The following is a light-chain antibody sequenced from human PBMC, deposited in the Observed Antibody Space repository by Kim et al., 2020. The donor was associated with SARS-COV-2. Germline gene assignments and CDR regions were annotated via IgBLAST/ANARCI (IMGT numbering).Light chain of an antibody. CDR3: QPFSRLPYT. CDR1: ENIGTW. Sequence: DIQMTQSPSTLSASVGDRVTITCRASENIGTWLAWYQQKPGRAPSLLIYLASTLESGVPSRFSGTGSGTEFSLSITSLQPDDFATSYCQPFSRLPYTSVLGTKLEI. V-gene: IGKV1-5*03. J-gene: IGKJ2*01. CDR2: LAS.